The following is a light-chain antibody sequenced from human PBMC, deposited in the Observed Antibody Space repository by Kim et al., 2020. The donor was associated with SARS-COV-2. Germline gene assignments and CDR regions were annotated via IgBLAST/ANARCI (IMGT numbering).Light chain of an antibody. Sequence: VSPGERATLFCRASQSVGTNLAWYQQKPGQSPRLLVYGGSTRATGIPVRFSGSGSVTEFTLTISGLQSEDFAVYYCQQYSDWPRNTFGQGTKLEI. CDR1: QSVGTN. V-gene: IGKV3-15*01. J-gene: IGKJ2*01. CDR2: GGS. CDR3: QQYSDWPRNT.